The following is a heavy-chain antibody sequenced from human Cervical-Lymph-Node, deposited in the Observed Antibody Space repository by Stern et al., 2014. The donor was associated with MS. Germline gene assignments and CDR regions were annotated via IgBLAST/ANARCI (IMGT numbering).Heavy chain of an antibody. CDR1: GFTFSTYG. Sequence: VQLVESGGGVVQPGRSLRLSCAGSGFTFSTYGMHWVRQAPGKGLEWVALISHDGSKKYYVESVKGRFTISRDNSKNTMYVHMNSLRDEDTAVYYCAKDRGSGWSLDYWGQGTLVIVSS. CDR2: ISHDGSKK. CDR3: AKDRGSGWSLDY. J-gene: IGHJ4*02. V-gene: IGHV3-30*18. D-gene: IGHD6-19*01.